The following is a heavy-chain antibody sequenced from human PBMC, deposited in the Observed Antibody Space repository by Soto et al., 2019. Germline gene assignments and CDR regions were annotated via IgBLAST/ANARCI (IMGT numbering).Heavy chain of an antibody. Sequence: PGGSLRLSCAASGFTFSSYGMQWVRQAPGKGLEWVAVIWYDGSNKYYADSVKGRFTISRDNSKNTLYLQMNSLRAEDTAVYYCARDMYYNDSSGSPISRFDFWGQGTLGTVSS. CDR3: ARDMYYNDSSGSPISRFDF. CDR2: IWYDGSNK. J-gene: IGHJ4*02. CDR1: GFTFSSYG. D-gene: IGHD3-22*01. V-gene: IGHV3-33*01.